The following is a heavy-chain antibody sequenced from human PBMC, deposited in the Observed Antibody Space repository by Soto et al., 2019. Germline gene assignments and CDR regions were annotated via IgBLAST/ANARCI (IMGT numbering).Heavy chain of an antibody. J-gene: IGHJ2*01. CDR2: IYYIGST. V-gene: IGHV4-39*01. CDR3: ARLLTTYYYDSRDYWYFDL. D-gene: IGHD3-22*01. Sequence: PSETLSLTGTVSGGSISSSSYYWGWIRQPPGKGLEWIGSIYYIGSTYYNPSLKSRVTISVDTSKNQFSLKLSSVTAADTAVYYCARLLTTYYYDSRDYWYFDLWGRGTLVTVSS. CDR1: GGSISSSSYY.